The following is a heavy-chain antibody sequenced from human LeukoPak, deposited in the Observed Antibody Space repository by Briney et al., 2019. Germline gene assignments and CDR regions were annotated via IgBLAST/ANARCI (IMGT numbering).Heavy chain of an antibody. J-gene: IGHJ4*02. D-gene: IGHD2-2*01. CDR1: GFTFSSYG. CDR3: AKDLPAAGAFDY. Sequence: GGSLRLSCAASGFTFSSYGMHWVRQAPGKGLEWVAVISYDGSNKYYADSVKGRFTISRDNSKNTLYLQTNSLRAEDTAVYYCAKDLPAAGAFDYWGQGTLVTVSS. CDR2: ISYDGSNK. V-gene: IGHV3-30*18.